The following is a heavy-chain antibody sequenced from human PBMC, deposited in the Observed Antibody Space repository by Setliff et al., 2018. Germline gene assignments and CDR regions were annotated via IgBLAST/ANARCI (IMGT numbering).Heavy chain of an antibody. CDR2: INPSSGRT. Sequence: ASVKVSCKASGYTFTSHYMHWVRQAPGLGLEWMGTINPSSGRTSYAQKFQGRVTITKDESTSTAYMELSSLRSEDTAVYYCARQVYCSSLGCQFYSFYMDVWGKGTTVTVSS. CDR1: GYTFTSHY. CDR3: ARQVYCSSLGCQFYSFYMDV. V-gene: IGHV1-46*01. J-gene: IGHJ6*03. D-gene: IGHD2-2*01.